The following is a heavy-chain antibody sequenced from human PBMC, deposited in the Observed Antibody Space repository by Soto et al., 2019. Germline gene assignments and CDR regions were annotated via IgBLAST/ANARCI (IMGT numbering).Heavy chain of an antibody. Sequence: QVQLVQSGAEVKKPGSSVKVSCKASGGTFSSYAISWVRQAPGQGLEWLGGIIPIFGTANYAQKFQGRVTITADESTSTAYMELSSLRSEDTAVYYCARDYGGKPGDWYFDLWGRGTLVTVSS. J-gene: IGHJ2*01. CDR1: GGTFSSYA. V-gene: IGHV1-69*01. CDR3: ARDYGGKPGDWYFDL. D-gene: IGHD4-17*01. CDR2: IIPIFGTA.